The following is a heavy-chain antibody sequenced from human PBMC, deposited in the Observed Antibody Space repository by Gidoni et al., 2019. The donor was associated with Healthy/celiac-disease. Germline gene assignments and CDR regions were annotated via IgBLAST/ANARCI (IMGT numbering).Heavy chain of an antibody. V-gene: IGHV3-15*01. CDR3: TTDQGAYYYDSSAPSEAFDI. CDR1: AFTFSNAW. D-gene: IGHD3-22*01. Sequence: EVQLVESGGGLVKPGGSLRLSCAASAFTFSNAWMSWVRQAPGKGLEWVGRIKSKTDGGTTDYAAPVKGRFTISRDDSKNTLYLQMNSLKTEDTAVYYCTTDQGAYYYDSSAPSEAFDIWGQGTMVTVSS. CDR2: IKSKTDGGTT. J-gene: IGHJ3*02.